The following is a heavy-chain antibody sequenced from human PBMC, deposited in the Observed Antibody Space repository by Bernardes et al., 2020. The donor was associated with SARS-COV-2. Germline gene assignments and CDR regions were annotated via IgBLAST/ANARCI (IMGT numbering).Heavy chain of an antibody. D-gene: IGHD2-15*01. CDR2: INDSGST. J-gene: IGHJ2*01. Sequence: SETLSLTCAVDSGSFSGYYWSWIRQTPGKGLEWIGEINDSGSTKYNPALKSRVTISVDPSKNQFSLKLNSVTAADTAVYYCARGSAAVVSHFMLLFANWYFDLWGRGTLVTVSS. CDR3: ARGSAAVVSHFMLLFANWYFDL. CDR1: SGSFSGYY. V-gene: IGHV4-34*01.